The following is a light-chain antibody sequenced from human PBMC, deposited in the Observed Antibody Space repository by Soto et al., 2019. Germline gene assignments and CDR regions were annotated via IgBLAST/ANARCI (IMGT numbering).Light chain of an antibody. CDR2: EGS. Sequence: QSALTQPASVSGSPGKSITISCTGTSSDGGSYNLVSWYQQHPGKAPKLMIYEGSKRPSWVSNRFSGSKSGNTASLTISWLQAEDDADYYCCSYAGSSTYVVFGGGTKLTVL. J-gene: IGLJ2*01. CDR1: SSDGGSYNL. CDR3: CSYAGSSTYVV. V-gene: IGLV2-23*01.